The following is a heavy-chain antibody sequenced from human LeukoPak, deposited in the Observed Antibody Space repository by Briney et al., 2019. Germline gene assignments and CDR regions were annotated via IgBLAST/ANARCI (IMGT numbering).Heavy chain of an antibody. V-gene: IGHV3-48*04. CDR1: GFTFSSYS. CDR3: AKDHSGSVFPRDFDH. Sequence: PGGSLRLSCAASGFTFSSYSMNWVRQAPGKGLEWVSYISSGSGTINYADSVKGRFTISRDNTKNSLFLQMNSLRAEDTAVYYCAKDHSGSVFPRDFDHWGQGTLVTVSS. CDR2: ISSGSGTI. J-gene: IGHJ4*02. D-gene: IGHD1-26*01.